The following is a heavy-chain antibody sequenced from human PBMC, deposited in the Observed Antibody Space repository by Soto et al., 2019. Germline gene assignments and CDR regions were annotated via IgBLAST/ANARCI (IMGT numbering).Heavy chain of an antibody. CDR1: GGSISSYY. J-gene: IGHJ3*02. D-gene: IGHD3-16*02. Sequence: PSETLSLTCTVSGGSISSYYWSWIRQPPGKGLEWIGYIFYSGSTNYNPSLKSRVTISVDTSKNQFSLKLSSVTAADTAVYYCARLYGIDGFDMWGKARMVTV. CDR3: ARLYGIDGFDM. CDR2: IFYSGST. V-gene: IGHV4-59*08.